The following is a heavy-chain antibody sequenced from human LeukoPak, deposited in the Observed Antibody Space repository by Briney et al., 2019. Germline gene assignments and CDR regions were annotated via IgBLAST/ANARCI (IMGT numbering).Heavy chain of an antibody. D-gene: IGHD5-12*01. CDR2: ISYDGSNK. CDR3: ARPDVDKDYFDY. CDR1: GFTFSSYA. V-gene: IGHV3-30-3*01. Sequence: SLRLSCAASGFTFSSYAMHWVRQAPGKGLEWVAVISYDGSNKYYADSVKGRFTISRDNSKNTLYLQMNSLRAEDTAVYYCARPDVDKDYFDYWGQGTLVTVSS. J-gene: IGHJ4*02.